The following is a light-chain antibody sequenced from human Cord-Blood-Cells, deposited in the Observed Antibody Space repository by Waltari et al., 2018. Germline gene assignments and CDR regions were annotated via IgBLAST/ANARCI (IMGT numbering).Light chain of an antibody. Sequence: QSALTQPASVSGSPGQSITISCTGTSSDVGGYNYVSWYQQHPGKAPQLMFYDVSNRHSGVSNRFSGSKSGNTASLTISGLQAEDEADYYCSSYTSSSTLFGGGTKLTVL. J-gene: IGLJ2*01. CDR3: SSYTSSSTL. CDR1: SSDVGGYNY. V-gene: IGLV2-14*01. CDR2: DVS.